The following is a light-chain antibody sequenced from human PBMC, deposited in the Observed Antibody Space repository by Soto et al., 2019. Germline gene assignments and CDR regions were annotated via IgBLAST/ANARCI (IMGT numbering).Light chain of an antibody. CDR2: GAS. J-gene: IGKJ1*01. CDR1: QSVSSSY. Sequence: IVLTQSPGTLSLSPGERATLSCRASQSVSSSYLAWYQQKPGQAPRLLIYGASSRAIGIPDRFSGSGSGTDFTLTISRLEPEDFAVYYCQQYGSSPATFGQGTKVDNK. V-gene: IGKV3-20*01. CDR3: QQYGSSPAT.